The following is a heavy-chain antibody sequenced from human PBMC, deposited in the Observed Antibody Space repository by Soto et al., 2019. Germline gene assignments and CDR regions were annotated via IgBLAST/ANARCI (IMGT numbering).Heavy chain of an antibody. J-gene: IGHJ5*01. Sequence: SETLSLTCTVSGGSITSSSYYWGWIRQPPGKGLEWIGTIFHGGTTYYNPSLKSRVAISVDTSKNQFSLNLRYVTAADTAMYYCARRAGVTQMNNYFDSWGPGTLVTVSS. CDR2: IFHGGTT. CDR3: ARRAGVTQMNNYFDS. D-gene: IGHD5-18*01. V-gene: IGHV4-39*01. CDR1: GGSITSSSYY.